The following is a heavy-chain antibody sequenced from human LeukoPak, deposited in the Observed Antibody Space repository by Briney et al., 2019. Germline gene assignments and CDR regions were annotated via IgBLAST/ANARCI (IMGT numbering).Heavy chain of an antibody. CDR2: ISGGGDII. V-gene: IGHV3-23*01. D-gene: IGHD3-3*02. CDR3: ARGTFGLDY. J-gene: IGHJ4*02. Sequence: PGGSLRLSCAASGFTFRSYAMSWVRQAPGKGLEWVSAISGGGDIIYYADSVKGRFTISRDNSKNTLYLQMSSLRADDTAVYYCARGTFGLDYWGQGTLVTVSS. CDR1: GFTFRSYA.